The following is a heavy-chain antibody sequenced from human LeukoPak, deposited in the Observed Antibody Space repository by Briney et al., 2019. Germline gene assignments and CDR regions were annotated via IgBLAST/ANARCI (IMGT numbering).Heavy chain of an antibody. CDR1: GFTFSSYS. Sequence: GGSLRLSCAASGFTFSSYSMNWVRQAPGKGLEWVSSIDFTSRYIYNADSVKGRFTTSRDNAKNSLDLQMNSLKVEDTAVYYCARVEDYYDTSDYGYWGQGTLVTVSS. D-gene: IGHD3-22*01. CDR3: ARVEDYYDTSDYGY. J-gene: IGHJ4*02. CDR2: IDFTSRYI. V-gene: IGHV3-21*01.